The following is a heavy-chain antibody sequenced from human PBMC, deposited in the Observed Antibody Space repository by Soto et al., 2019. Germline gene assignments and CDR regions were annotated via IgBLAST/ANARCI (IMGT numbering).Heavy chain of an antibody. D-gene: IGHD1-26*01. J-gene: IGHJ5*02. V-gene: IGHV4-30-2*01. CDR1: GASISTGGYS. CDR3: TRGDRYSGSFSDYFDP. Sequence: PSETLSLTCSVSGASISTGGYSWSWLRPPPGKGPEWICYIYESGRTYYKPALKSRASISMDKSRNQFSVRLTSVTAADTAVYFCTRGDRYSGSFSDYFDPWGQGTLVTVSS. CDR2: IYESGRT.